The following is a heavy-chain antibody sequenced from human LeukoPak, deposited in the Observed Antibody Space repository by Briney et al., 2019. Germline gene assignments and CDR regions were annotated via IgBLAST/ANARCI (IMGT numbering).Heavy chain of an antibody. V-gene: IGHV1-2*02. CDR1: GYTFTGYY. J-gene: IGHJ6*02. D-gene: IGHD3-3*01. Sequence: ASVKVSCKASGYTFTGYYMHWVRQAPGQGLEWMGWINPNSGGTNYAQKFQDRVTMTRDTSISTAYMELSRLRSDDTAVYYCARASFLEWLFYYYYYYGMDVWGQGTTVTVSS. CDR2: INPNSGGT. CDR3: ARASFLEWLFYYYYYYGMDV.